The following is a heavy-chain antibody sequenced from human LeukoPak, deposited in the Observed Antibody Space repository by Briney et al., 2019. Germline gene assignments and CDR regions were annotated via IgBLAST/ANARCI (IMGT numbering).Heavy chain of an antibody. V-gene: IGHV4-39*07. CDR1: GDSISSSSYY. Sequence: PSETLSLTCTVSGDSISSSSYYWGWIRQPPGKGLEWIGSIYYSGSTYYNPSLKSRVTIYVDTSKNQFSLKLSSVTAADTAVYYCARIERPYYFDYWGQGTLVTVSS. CDR2: IYYSGST. CDR3: ARIERPYYFDY. J-gene: IGHJ4*02.